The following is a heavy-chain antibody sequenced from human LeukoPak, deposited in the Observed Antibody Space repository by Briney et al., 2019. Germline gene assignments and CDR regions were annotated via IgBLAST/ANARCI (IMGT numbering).Heavy chain of an antibody. Sequence: GGSLRLSCAASGFTFGSYSMNWVRQAPGKGLEWVSSISSSSSYIYYADSVKGRFTISRDNAKNSLYLQMNSLRAEDTAVYYCARDGYYDILTGYRRDIYYYYYGMDVWGQGTTVTVSS. D-gene: IGHD3-9*01. CDR2: ISSSSSYI. CDR1: GFTFGSYS. CDR3: ARDGYYDILTGYRRDIYYYYYGMDV. V-gene: IGHV3-21*01. J-gene: IGHJ6*02.